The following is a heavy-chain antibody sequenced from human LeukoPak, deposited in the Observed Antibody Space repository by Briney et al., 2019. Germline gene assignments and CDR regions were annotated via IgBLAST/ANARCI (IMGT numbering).Heavy chain of an antibody. CDR3: ARGCSSTSCDFDY. J-gene: IGHJ4*02. D-gene: IGHD2-2*01. CDR1: GGSFSGYY. Sequence: SETLSLTCAVYGGSFSGYYWSWIRQLPGKGLEWIGEINHGGSTNYNPSLKSRVTISVDTSKNQFSLKLSSVTAADTAVYYCARGCSSTSCDFDYWGQGTLVTVSS. V-gene: IGHV4-34*01. CDR2: INHGGST.